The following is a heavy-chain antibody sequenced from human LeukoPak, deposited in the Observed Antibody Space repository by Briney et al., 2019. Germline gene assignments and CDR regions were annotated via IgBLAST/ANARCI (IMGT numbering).Heavy chain of an antibody. CDR2: ISRRDDYT. CDR3: ANDYRSGSFHDF. J-gene: IGHJ4*02. D-gene: IGHD3-10*01. CDR1: GFAFGSYA. Sequence: GGSLRLSCAASGFAFGSYAMSWVRQPPGKGLEWVSVISRRDDYTYYADSVKGRFTISRDNSKNTLYLQMNTLRAEDTAVYYCANDYRSGSFHDFWGQGTLVTVSS. V-gene: IGHV3-23*01.